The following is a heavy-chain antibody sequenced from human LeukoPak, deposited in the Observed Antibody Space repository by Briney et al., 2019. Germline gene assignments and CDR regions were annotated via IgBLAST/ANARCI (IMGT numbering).Heavy chain of an antibody. Sequence: SETLSLTCAVYGGSFSGYYWSWIRQPPGKGLEWIGEINHSGSTNYNPSLKSRVTISVDTSKNQFSLKLSSVTAADTAVYYCARGQSGIVVVPAAMAHNWFDPWGQGTLVTVSS. CDR1: GGSFSGYY. CDR2: INHSGST. D-gene: IGHD2-2*01. J-gene: IGHJ5*02. V-gene: IGHV4-34*01. CDR3: ARGQSGIVVVPAAMAHNWFDP.